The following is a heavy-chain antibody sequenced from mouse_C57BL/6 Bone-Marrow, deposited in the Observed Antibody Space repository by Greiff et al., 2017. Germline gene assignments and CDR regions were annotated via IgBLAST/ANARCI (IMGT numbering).Heavy chain of an antibody. D-gene: IGHD1-1*01. V-gene: IGHV1-85*01. CDR1: GYTFTSYD. J-gene: IGHJ1*03. CDR2: LYPRDGST. CDR3: ARDYGSSYWDFDV. Sequence: QVQLQQSGPELVKPGASVKLSCKASGYTFTSYDINWVKQRPGQGLEWIGWLYPRDGSTKYNEKFKGKATLTVATSSSTAYMELHSLTSEDSAVYFWARDYGSSYWDFDVWGTGTTVTVSS.